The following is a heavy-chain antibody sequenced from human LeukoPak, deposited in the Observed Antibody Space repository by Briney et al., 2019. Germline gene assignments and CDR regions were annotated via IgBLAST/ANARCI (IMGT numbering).Heavy chain of an antibody. CDR3: ARSRSLHYYDSSDLSEHGAFDI. J-gene: IGHJ3*02. V-gene: IGHV4-4*07. CDR2: IYTSGST. Sequence: PSDTLSLTCSVSGGSISSYYWSWIRQPAGKGLEWIVRIYTSGSTNYHPSLKSRVTISVDKSKNHFSLKLSSVTAADTAVYYCARSRSLHYYDSSDLSEHGAFDIWGQGTMVTVSS. D-gene: IGHD3-22*01. CDR1: GGSISSYY.